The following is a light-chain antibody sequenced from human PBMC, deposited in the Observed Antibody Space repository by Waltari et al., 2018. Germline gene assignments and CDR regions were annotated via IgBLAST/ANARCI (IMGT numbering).Light chain of an antibody. Sequence: YELTQPPSVSVSPGQTARITCSGHELPRKYAYWFQQKSGQAPRLVIYEDTKRPSGIPEGVSGSSSGTVATLTITGAQVDDEADCYCYSSDSTGLRVFGGGTTVVVL. CDR1: ELPRKY. CDR2: EDT. CDR3: YSSDSTGLRV. V-gene: IGLV3-10*01. J-gene: IGLJ1*01.